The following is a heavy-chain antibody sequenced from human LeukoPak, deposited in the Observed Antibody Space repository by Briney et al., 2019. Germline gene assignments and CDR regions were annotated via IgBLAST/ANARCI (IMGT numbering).Heavy chain of an antibody. D-gene: IGHD4-11*01. CDR2: IYTSGST. Sequence: SETLSLTCTVSGGSISSYYWSWIRQLAGKGLECIGRIYTSGSTNYNPSLKSRVTMSVDTSKNQFSLKLSSVTAADTAVYYSARGHSDYYYNYMDVWGKGTTVTISS. J-gene: IGHJ6*03. CDR3: ARGHSDYYYNYMDV. V-gene: IGHV4-4*07. CDR1: GGSISSYY.